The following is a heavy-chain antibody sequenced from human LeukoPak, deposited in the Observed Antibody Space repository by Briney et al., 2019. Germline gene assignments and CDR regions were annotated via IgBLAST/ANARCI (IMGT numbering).Heavy chain of an antibody. V-gene: IGHV3-21*01. CDR1: GFTFSSYT. J-gene: IGHJ4*02. CDR2: ITSSSSYI. Sequence: GGPLRLSCAPSGFTFSSYTINWLRQAPGKGLDGVSSITSSSSYIYYADSVKGRFTISRGNAKNSLYLQMNSLRAEDTAVYYCARGSIVGADSFGYCGQGTLVTVSS. CDR3: ARGSIVGADSFGY. D-gene: IGHD1-26*01.